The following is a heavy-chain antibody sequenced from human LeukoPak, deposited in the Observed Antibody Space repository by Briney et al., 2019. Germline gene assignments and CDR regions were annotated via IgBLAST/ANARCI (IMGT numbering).Heavy chain of an antibody. CDR2: ISSSSSTI. CDR3: ARERLGYERYFDY. D-gene: IGHD3-16*01. J-gene: IGHJ4*02. Sequence: GGSLRLSCAASGFTFSSYSMNWVRQAPGKGLEWVSYISSSSSTIYYADSVKGRFTISRDNAKNSLYLQMNSLRAEDTAVYYCARERLGYERYFDYWGQGTLVTVSS. CDR1: GFTFSSYS. V-gene: IGHV3-48*04.